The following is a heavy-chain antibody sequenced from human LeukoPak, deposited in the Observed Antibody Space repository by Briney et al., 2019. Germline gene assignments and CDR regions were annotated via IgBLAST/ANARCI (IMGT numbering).Heavy chain of an antibody. CDR3: ARASHYYDSSGYYLDY. CDR2: ISYDGSNK. V-gene: IGHV3-30*03. CDR1: GFTFSSYG. J-gene: IGHJ4*02. Sequence: GRYLRLSCAASGFTFSSYGMHWDRQAQGKGLEWEAVISYDGSNKYYADSVKGRFTISRDNSKNTLYLQMNSLRAEDTAVYYCARASHYYDSSGYYLDYWGQGTLVTFSS. D-gene: IGHD3-22*01.